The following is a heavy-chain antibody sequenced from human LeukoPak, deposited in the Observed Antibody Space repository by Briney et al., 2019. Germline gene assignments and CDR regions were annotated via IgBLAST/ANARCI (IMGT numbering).Heavy chain of an antibody. CDR1: GFTFSSYN. D-gene: IGHD3-10*01. V-gene: IGHV3-48*01. CDR2: LSSSSTTI. Sequence: GGSLRLSCAASGFTFSSYNMNWVRQAPGKGLDWISFLSSSSTTIYYADSVKGRFTISRDNAKNSLYLQMNSLRADDTAVYYCVRGGGSGRPLAYWGRGTLVTVSS. CDR3: VRGGGSGRPLAY. J-gene: IGHJ4*02.